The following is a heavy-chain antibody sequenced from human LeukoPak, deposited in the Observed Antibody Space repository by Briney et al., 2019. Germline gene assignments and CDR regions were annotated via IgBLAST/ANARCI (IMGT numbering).Heavy chain of an antibody. J-gene: IGHJ4*02. Sequence: ASVKVSCKASGYTFTSFGISWVRQAPGQGLEWMGWISAYNGNTNYAQKLQGRVTMTTDTSTSTAYMELRSLRSDDTAVYYCARDPPPAYYYDSSGYYYFDYWGREPWSPSP. D-gene: IGHD3-22*01. CDR3: ARDPPPAYYYDSSGYYYFDY. CDR1: GYTFTSFG. V-gene: IGHV1-18*01. CDR2: ISAYNGNT.